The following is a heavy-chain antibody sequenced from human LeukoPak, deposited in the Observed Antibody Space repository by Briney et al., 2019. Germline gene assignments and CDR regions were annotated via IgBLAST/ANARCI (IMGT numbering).Heavy chain of an antibody. V-gene: IGHV3-23*01. CDR3: AKAPVTSCRGAFCYPFDY. CDR2: ISSSGGNT. CDR1: GFTFSSYA. Sequence: GGSLRLSCAASGFTFSSYAMNWVRQAPGKGLEWVSAISSSGGNTYYADSVKGRFTISRDNSKNTLHLQMNSVRAEDAAVYYCAKAPVTSCRGAFCYPFDYWGQGTLVTVSS. D-gene: IGHD2-15*01. J-gene: IGHJ4*02.